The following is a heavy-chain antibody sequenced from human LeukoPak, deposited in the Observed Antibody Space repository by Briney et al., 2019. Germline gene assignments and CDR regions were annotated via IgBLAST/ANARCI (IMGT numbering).Heavy chain of an antibody. CDR1: GYSFTSYW. V-gene: IGHV5-51*01. CDR2: IYPGDSKS. D-gene: IGHD6-19*01. Sequence: GESLKICCKGSGYSFTSYWIGWVRQMTGKGLEWMGIIYPGDSKSIYSPSFQGQVTISGDKSISTAYLQWSSLKASDTAMYYCARRIAVAGRYYFDYWGQGTLVTVSS. J-gene: IGHJ4*02. CDR3: ARRIAVAGRYYFDY.